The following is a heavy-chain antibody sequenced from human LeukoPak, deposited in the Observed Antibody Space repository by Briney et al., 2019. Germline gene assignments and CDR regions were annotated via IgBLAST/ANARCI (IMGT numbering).Heavy chain of an antibody. CDR1: GFTFSSYS. V-gene: IGHV3-21*01. CDR2: ISSSSYI. D-gene: IGHD3-10*01. CDR3: ARDVLLWFGELFDWFDP. Sequence: GGSLRLSCAASGFTFSSYSMNWVRQAPGKGLEWVSSISSSSYIYYADSVKGRFTISRDNAKNSLYLQMNSLRAEDTAVYYCARDVLLWFGELFDWFDPWGQGTLVTVSS. J-gene: IGHJ5*02.